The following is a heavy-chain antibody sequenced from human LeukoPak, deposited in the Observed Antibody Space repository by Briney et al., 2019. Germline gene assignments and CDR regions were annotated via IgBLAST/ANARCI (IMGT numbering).Heavy chain of an antibody. CDR2: INPNSGGT. Sequence: GASVKVSCTASGYTFTGYYMHWVRQAPGQGLEWMGWINPNSGGTNYAQKFQGRVTMTRDTSISTAYMELSRLRSDDTAVYYCARSHGDYINYGMDVWGQGTTVTVSS. J-gene: IGHJ6*02. CDR1: GYTFTGYY. D-gene: IGHD4-17*01. V-gene: IGHV1-2*02. CDR3: ARSHGDYINYGMDV.